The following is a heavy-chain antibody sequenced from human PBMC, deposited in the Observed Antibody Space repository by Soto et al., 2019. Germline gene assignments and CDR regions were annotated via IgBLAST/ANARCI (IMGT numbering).Heavy chain of an antibody. J-gene: IGHJ3*02. Sequence: KVSCKASGYTFTSYGISWVRQAPGQGLEWMGWISAYNGNTNYAQKLQGRVTMTTDTSTSTAHMELRSLRSDDTAVYYCARDESGDPDAFDIWGQGTMVTVSS. D-gene: IGHD4-17*01. V-gene: IGHV1-18*01. CDR2: ISAYNGNT. CDR3: ARDESGDPDAFDI. CDR1: GYTFTSYG.